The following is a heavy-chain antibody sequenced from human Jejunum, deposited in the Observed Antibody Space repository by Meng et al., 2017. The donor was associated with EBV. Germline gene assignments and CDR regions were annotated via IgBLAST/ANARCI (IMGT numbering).Heavy chain of an antibody. Sequence: QGRWALSEGGVKKAGAQWKVACKASGYPFTSNDINWVRQATGQGLEWIGWMNPSSDDTGFAQKFQGRVTVTRDNSINTAYMELSSLTSDDTAVYYCARAVGAAGSMVNFDYWGQGTLVTVSS. CDR3: ARAVGAAGSMVNFDY. CDR2: MNPSSDDT. D-gene: IGHD6-13*01. J-gene: IGHJ4*02. V-gene: IGHV1-8*01. CDR1: GYPFTSND.